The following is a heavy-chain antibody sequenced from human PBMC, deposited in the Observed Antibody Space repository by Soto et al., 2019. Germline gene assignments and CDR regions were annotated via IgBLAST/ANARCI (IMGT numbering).Heavy chain of an antibody. D-gene: IGHD6-19*01. CDR2: ISGSGGST. V-gene: IGHV3-23*01. CDR3: AARTGYSSGGGYYYYYYGMDV. Sequence: PGGSLRLSCVASGFTFSSYAMSWVRQAPGKGLEWVSAISGSGGSTYYADSVKGRFTISRDNSKNTLYLQMNSLRAEDTAVYYCAARTGYSSGGGYYYYYYGMDVWGQGTTVTVSS. J-gene: IGHJ6*02. CDR1: GFTFSSYA.